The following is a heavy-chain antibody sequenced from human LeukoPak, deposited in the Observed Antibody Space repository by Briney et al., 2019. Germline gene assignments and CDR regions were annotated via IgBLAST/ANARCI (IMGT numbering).Heavy chain of an antibody. J-gene: IGHJ4*02. V-gene: IGHV1-69*01. Sequence: SVKVSCKASEGTFSRYAISWLRQAAGQGLEWLGGIIPIFGTANYAQKFQGRVTNTADESTSTAYMELSSLRSEDTAVYYCTRGVAAAGEWGQGTLVTVSS. CDR3: TRGVAAAGE. CDR1: EGTFSRYA. D-gene: IGHD6-13*01. CDR2: IIPIFGTA.